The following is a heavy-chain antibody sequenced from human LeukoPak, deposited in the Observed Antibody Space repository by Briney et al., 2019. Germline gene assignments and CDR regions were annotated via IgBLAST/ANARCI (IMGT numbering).Heavy chain of an antibody. V-gene: IGHV3-48*02. CDR2: ISSSGSIR. D-gene: IGHD3-10*01. CDR1: GLTFSTYS. J-gene: IGHJ5*02. CDR3: ARGVIWFGESPKNWLGPDP. Sequence: PGGSLRLSCEVSGLTFSTYSMNWVRQAPGKGLEWFSYISSSGSIRYYADSVKGRFTISRDNAKNSLYLQMNSLRDEDTAVYYCARGVIWFGESPKNWLGPDPWGQGTLVTVSS.